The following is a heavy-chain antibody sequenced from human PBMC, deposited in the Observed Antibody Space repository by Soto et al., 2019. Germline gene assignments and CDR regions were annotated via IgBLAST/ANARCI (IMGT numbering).Heavy chain of an antibody. CDR2: ISGSGVST. CDR1: GFTFNTYA. J-gene: IGHJ4*02. V-gene: IGHV3-23*01. CDR3: AQDTRAYSSKIEY. Sequence: PGGSLRLSCAVSGFTFNTYAMSWVRQAPGKGLEWVSGISGSGVSTYYADSVKGRFTIARDNSKNTLYLQMNSLRAEDTAVYYCAQDTRAYSSKIEYWGQGTLVTVSS. D-gene: IGHD6-13*01.